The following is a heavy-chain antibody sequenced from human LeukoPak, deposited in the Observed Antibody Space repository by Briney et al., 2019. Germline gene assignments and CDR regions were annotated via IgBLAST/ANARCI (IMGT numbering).Heavy chain of an antibody. Sequence: SETLSLTCTVSGGSISSYYWSWIRQPPGKGLEWIGYIYYSGSTNYNPSLKSRVTISVETSKNQFSLKLSSVTAADTAVYYCARGLRSYDSSGYYYGWYFDLWGRGTLVTVSS. CDR2: IYYSGST. J-gene: IGHJ2*01. CDR1: GGSISSYY. D-gene: IGHD3-22*01. V-gene: IGHV4-59*01. CDR3: ARGLRSYDSSGYYYGWYFDL.